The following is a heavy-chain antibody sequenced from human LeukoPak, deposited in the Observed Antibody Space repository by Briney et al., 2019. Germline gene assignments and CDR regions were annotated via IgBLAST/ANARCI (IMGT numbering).Heavy chain of an antibody. J-gene: IGHJ4*02. CDR2: FDPEDGET. Sequence: GASVKVSCKVSGYTLTELSMHWVRQAPGKGLEWMGGFDPEDGETIYAQKFQGRVTMTEDTSTDTAYMELSSLRSEDTAVYYCATRLSGSYYGGTFDYWGQGTLVTVSS. CDR3: ATRLSGSYYGGTFDY. CDR1: GYTLTELS. D-gene: IGHD1-26*01. V-gene: IGHV1-24*01.